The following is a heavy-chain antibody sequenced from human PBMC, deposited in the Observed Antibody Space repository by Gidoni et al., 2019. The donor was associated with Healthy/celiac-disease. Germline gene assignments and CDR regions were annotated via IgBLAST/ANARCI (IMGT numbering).Heavy chain of an antibody. D-gene: IGHD6-13*01. J-gene: IGHJ4*02. CDR3: ARADGPGIAAEVDY. CDR2: IWYDGSNK. V-gene: IGHV3-33*01. CDR1: SSYG. Sequence: SSYGMHWVRQAPGKGLEWVAVIWYDGSNKYYADSVKGRFTISRDNSKNTLYLQMNSLRAEDTAVYYCARADGPGIAAEVDYWGQGTLVTVSS.